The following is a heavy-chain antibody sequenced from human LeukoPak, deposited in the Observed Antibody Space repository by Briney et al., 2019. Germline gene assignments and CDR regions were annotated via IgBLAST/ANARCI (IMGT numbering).Heavy chain of an antibody. CDR3: GGCSSTSCYFLDY. CDR1: GFTVSSNY. Sequence: GGSLRLSCAASGFTVSSNYMSWVRPAPGKGLEWVSVIYSGGSTYYADSVKGRFTTSRDNSKNTLYLQMNSLRAEDTAVYYCGGCSSTSCYFLDYWGQGTLVTVSS. V-gene: IGHV3-53*05. J-gene: IGHJ4*02. D-gene: IGHD2-2*01. CDR2: IYSGGST.